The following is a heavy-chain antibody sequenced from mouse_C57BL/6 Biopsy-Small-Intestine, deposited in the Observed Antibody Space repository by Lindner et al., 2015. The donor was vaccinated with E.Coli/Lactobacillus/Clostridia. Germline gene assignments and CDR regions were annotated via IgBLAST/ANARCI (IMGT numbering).Heavy chain of an antibody. V-gene: IGHV1-14*01. D-gene: IGHD2-12*01. CDR3: ARLSYPYAMDY. CDR1: GYTFTNYI. Sequence: VQLQESGPELVKPGASVKMSCKASGYTFTNYIIHWVQQKPGQGLEWIGYINPYNDGTKFNEKFKGKATLTSDKSSSTAYMELSSLTSEDSAVYYCARLSYPYAMDYWGQGTSVTVSS. J-gene: IGHJ4*01. CDR2: INPYNDGT.